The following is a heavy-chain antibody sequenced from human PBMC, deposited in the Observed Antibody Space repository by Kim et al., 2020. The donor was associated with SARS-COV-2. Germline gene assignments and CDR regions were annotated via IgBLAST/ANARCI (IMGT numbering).Heavy chain of an antibody. CDR1: GFTFSSYA. Sequence: GGSLRLSCAASGFTFSSYAMHWVRQAPGKGLEWVAVISYDGSNKYYADSVKGRFTISRDNSKNTLYLQMNSLRAEDTAVYYCARARSGSYLSDFDSWGQG. V-gene: IGHV3-30-3*01. CDR3: ARARSGSYLSDFDS. D-gene: IGHD3-10*01. J-gene: IGHJ4*02. CDR2: ISYDGSNK.